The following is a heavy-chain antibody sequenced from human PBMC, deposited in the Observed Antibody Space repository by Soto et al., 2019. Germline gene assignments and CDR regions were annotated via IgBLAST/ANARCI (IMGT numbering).Heavy chain of an antibody. CDR2: IWYDGSNK. J-gene: IGHJ6*02. CDR1: GFTFSSYG. Sequence: QVQLVESGGGVVQPGRSLRLSCAASGFTFSSYGMHWVRQAPGKGLEWVAVIWYDGSNKYYADSVKGRFTISRDNSKNTLYLQMNSLRAEETAVYYCARDRAHYDYVWGSYRYPYGMDVWGQGTTVTVSS. D-gene: IGHD3-16*02. V-gene: IGHV3-33*01. CDR3: ARDRAHYDYVWGSYRYPYGMDV.